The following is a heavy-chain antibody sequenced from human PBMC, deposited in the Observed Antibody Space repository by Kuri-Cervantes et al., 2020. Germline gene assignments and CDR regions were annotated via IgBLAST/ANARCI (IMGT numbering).Heavy chain of an antibody. Sequence: GGSLRLSCAASGFTFSSYGMHWVRQAPGQGLEWMGGIIPIFGTANYAQKFQGRVTITADKSTSTAYMELRSLRSDDTAVYYCAREVAAAAGAFDYWGQGTLVTVSS. CDR2: IIPIFGTA. V-gene: IGHV1-69*06. J-gene: IGHJ4*02. CDR1: GFTFSSYG. CDR3: AREVAAAAGAFDY. D-gene: IGHD6-13*01.